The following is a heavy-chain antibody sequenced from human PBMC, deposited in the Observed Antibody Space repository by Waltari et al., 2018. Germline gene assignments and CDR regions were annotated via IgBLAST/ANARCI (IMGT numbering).Heavy chain of an antibody. V-gene: IGHV3-23*04. CDR2: ISGSGGST. CDR3: AKDGREXXXEFDY. Sequence: VQLVESGGGLVQPGGSXRLSCXXXXXTFSSYAMSWXRXAPGEGVDGVSAISGSGGSTYAADSVKGRFTISRDNSKNTLYLQMNSLRAEXTAVXXCAKDGREXXXEFDYWGQGTLV. D-gene: IGHD1-26*01. CDR1: XXTFSSYA. J-gene: IGHJ4*02.